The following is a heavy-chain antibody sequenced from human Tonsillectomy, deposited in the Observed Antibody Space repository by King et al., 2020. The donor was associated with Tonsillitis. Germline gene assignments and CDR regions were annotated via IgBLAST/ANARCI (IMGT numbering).Heavy chain of an antibody. CDR3: AKGITYSDY. CDR2: ISGSGGYT. Sequence: VQLVESGGGLVQPGGSLRLSCAASGFPFSSYAMSWVRQAPGKGLDGGSAISGSGGYTYYADSVKGRFTISRDNSKNTLYLQMNSLRAEDTAVYYCAKGITYSDYWGQGTLVTVSS. V-gene: IGHV3-23*04. CDR1: GFPFSSYA. J-gene: IGHJ4*02. D-gene: IGHD1-14*01.